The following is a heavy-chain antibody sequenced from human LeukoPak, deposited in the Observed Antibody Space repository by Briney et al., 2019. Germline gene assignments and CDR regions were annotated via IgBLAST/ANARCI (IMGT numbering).Heavy chain of an antibody. CDR2: INPNDGDT. D-gene: IGHD2-2*01. CDR3: ARANFLYCSSTSCLFDY. Sequence: GASVKVSCKASGYTVTDYYMHWGRQAPGQGFEWMGWINPNDGDTSYAQKFQGRVTMTRDTSISTAHMEVSRLRSDDAAVYYCARANFLYCSSTSCLFDYWRQGTLVTVSS. J-gene: IGHJ4*02. CDR1: GYTVTDYY. V-gene: IGHV1-2*02.